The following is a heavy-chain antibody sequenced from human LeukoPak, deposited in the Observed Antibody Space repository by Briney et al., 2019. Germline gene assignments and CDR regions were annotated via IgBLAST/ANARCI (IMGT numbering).Heavy chain of an antibody. CDR1: GFTFSSYG. D-gene: IGHD5-18*01. V-gene: IGHV3-30*18. CDR3: AKGSPDTAIPRY. CDR2: ISYDGSNK. J-gene: IGHJ4*02. Sequence: VQPGGSLILSCAASGFTFSSYGMHWVRQAPGKGLEWVAVISYDGSNKYYADSVKGRFTISRDNSKNTLYLQMNSLRAEDTAVYYCAKGSPDTAIPRYWGQGTLVTVSS.